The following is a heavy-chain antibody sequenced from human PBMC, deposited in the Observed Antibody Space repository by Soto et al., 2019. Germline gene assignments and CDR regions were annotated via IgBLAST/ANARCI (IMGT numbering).Heavy chain of an antibody. CDR1: GGTFGSYA. Sequence: SVKVSCKASGGTFGSYAISWVRQAPGQGLEWMGGIIPIFGTANYAQKFQGRVTITADESTSTAYMELSSLRSEDTAVYYCARDWAGATSLASWGQGTLVTVSS. V-gene: IGHV1-69*13. CDR3: ARDWAGATSLAS. D-gene: IGHD1-26*01. CDR2: IIPIFGTA. J-gene: IGHJ5*02.